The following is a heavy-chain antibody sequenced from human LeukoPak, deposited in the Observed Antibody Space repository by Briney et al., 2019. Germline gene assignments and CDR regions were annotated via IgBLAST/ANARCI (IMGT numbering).Heavy chain of an antibody. CDR2: ISHDSERI. Sequence: GGSLRLSCAASGFTFSSYVMSWVRQAPGKGLEWVSYISHDSERIYYADSVKGRFTISRDNAKNSLYLQMNSLRAEDTALYYCAKDVYEDCGMDVWGQGTTVTVSS. V-gene: IGHV3-48*04. D-gene: IGHD5/OR15-5a*01. J-gene: IGHJ6*02. CDR3: AKDVYEDCGMDV. CDR1: GFTFSSYV.